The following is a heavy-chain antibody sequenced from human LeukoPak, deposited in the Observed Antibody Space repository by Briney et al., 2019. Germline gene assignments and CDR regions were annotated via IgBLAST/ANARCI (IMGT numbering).Heavy chain of an antibody. CDR1: GGSISSSSYY. CDR3: ARRFRYSGSYRPLYYFDY. D-gene: IGHD1-26*01. CDR2: IYYSGNT. Sequence: PSETLSLTCTVSGGSISSSSYYWAWIRQPPGKGLEWIGSIYYSGNTYYKSSLKSRVTIAVDTSKNQFSLKLNSVTAADTAVYYCARRFRYSGSYRPLYYFDYWGQGTLVTVSS. J-gene: IGHJ4*02. V-gene: IGHV4-39*07.